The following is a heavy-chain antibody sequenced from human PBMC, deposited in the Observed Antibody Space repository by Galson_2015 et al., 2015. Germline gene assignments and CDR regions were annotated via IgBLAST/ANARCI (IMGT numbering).Heavy chain of an antibody. V-gene: IGHV5-51*01. CDR2: IYPGDSDT. CDR1: GYSFTSYW. CDR3: ARRVLVTPYYFAY. Sequence: QSGAEVKKAGESLKISCKGSGYSFTSYWIVWVRQMPGKGLGWMGIIYPGDSDTRYSPSFQGQVTISADKSISTAYLQWSSLKASDTAMYYCARRVLVTPYYFAYWGQGSLVTVSS. D-gene: IGHD2-21*02. J-gene: IGHJ4*02.